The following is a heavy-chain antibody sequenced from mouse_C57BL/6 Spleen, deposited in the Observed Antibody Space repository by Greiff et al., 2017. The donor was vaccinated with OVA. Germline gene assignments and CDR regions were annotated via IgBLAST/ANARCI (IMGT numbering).Heavy chain of an antibody. CDR3: ARGSTVASNWYFDV. J-gene: IGHJ1*03. CDR2: INYDGSST. D-gene: IGHD1-1*01. CDR1: GFTFSDYY. V-gene: IGHV5-16*01. Sequence: EVQLVESEGGLVQPGSSMKLSCTASGFTFSDYYMAWVRQVPEKGLEWVANINYDGSSTYYLDSLKSRFIISRDNAKNILYLQMSSLKSEDTATYYCARGSTVASNWYFDVWGTGTTVTVSS.